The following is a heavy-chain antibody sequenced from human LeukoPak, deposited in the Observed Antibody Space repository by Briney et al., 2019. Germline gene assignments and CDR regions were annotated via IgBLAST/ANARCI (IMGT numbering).Heavy chain of an antibody. CDR1: GFTFSSYG. D-gene: IGHD1-26*01. J-gene: IGHJ4*02. CDR2: ISYDGSNK. CDR3: AKDTEWELLFDY. Sequence: GGSLRLSCAASGFTFSSYGMHWVRQAPGKGLERVAVISYDGSNKYFADSVKGRFTISRDNSKNTLYLQMNSRRAEDTAVYYCAKDTEWELLFDYWGQGNLVTVSS. V-gene: IGHV3-30*18.